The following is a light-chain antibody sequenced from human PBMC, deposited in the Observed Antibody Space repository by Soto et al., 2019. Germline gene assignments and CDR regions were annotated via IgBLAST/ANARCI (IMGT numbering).Light chain of an antibody. Sequence: QSVLTQPASVSGSPGQSITISCTGTSSDVGGYNYVSWYQQHPGKAPKLMIYDVSNRPSGVSNRFSGSKSGNTASLTISGPQAEDGADYYCSSYTSSSTLDFGGGTKLTVL. CDR3: SSYTSSSTLD. V-gene: IGLV2-14*01. J-gene: IGLJ2*01. CDR1: SSDVGGYNY. CDR2: DVS.